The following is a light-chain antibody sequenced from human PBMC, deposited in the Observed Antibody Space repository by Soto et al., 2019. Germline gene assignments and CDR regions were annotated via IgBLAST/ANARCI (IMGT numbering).Light chain of an antibody. CDR3: CSYAGNTLVV. CDR1: SSDVGGYNY. CDR2: DVS. Sequence: QPVLTQPRSVSGSPGQSVTISCTGTSSDVGGYNYVSWYQQNPGKAPKLMIYDVSKRPSGVSDRFSGSKSANTASLIISGLQAEDEADYYCCSYAGNTLVVFGGGTKVTVL. J-gene: IGLJ2*01. V-gene: IGLV2-11*01.